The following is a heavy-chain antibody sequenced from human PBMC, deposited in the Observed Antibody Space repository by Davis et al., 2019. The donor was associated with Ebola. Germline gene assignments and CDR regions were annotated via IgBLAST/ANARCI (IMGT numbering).Heavy chain of an antibody. CDR1: GFTFSSYG. CDR3: AKGYGSGLIDY. V-gene: IGHV3-33*06. J-gene: IGHJ4*02. CDR2: IWYDGSNK. D-gene: IGHD3-10*01. Sequence: GESLKISCAASGFTFSSYGMHWVRQAPGKGLEWVAVIWYDGSNKYYADSVKGRFTISRDNSKNTLYLQMNSLRAEDTAVYYCAKGYGSGLIDYWGQGTLVTVSS.